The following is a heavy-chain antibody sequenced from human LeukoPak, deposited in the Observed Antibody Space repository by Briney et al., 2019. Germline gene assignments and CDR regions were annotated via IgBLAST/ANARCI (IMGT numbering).Heavy chain of an antibody. CDR1: GGSISSSSYF. V-gene: IGHV4-39*07. CDR2: IYYSGST. CDR3: ARELEAGGLVFDY. J-gene: IGHJ4*02. D-gene: IGHD2-15*01. Sequence: SETLSLTCTVSGGSISSSSYFWGWIRQPPGKGLEWIGSIYYSGSTYYNPSLKSRVTLSVDTSKNQFSLKLSSVTAADTAVYYCARELEAGGLVFDYWGQGTLVTVSS.